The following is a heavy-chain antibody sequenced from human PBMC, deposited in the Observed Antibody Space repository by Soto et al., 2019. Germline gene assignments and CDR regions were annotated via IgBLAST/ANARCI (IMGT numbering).Heavy chain of an antibody. CDR1: SDRVKISY. CDR3: ARHYPIGNNWNYFDY. V-gene: IGHV4-59*02. D-gene: IGHD1-1*01. CDR2: IFYTGST. Sequence: SEPLSLTWTVASDRVKISYLALSRQPTGKGMEWIGYIFYTGSTNYNPSLKSRVTISVDTSKNQFSLKLSSVTAADTAVYYCARHYPIGNNWNYFDYWGQGTLVTVSS. J-gene: IGHJ4*02.